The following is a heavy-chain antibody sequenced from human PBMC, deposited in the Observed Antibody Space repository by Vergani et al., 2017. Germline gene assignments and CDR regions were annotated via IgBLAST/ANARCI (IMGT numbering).Heavy chain of an antibody. CDR2: TWYDGNNK. D-gene: IGHD5-12*01. CDR3: AIDLRLLYSRFDP. V-gene: IGHV3-33*01. J-gene: IGHJ5*02. CDR1: GFTFNQYG. Sequence: QVQLVESGGGVVQPGRSLRLSCAASGFTFNQYGMHWVRQAPGKGLAWVAVTWYDGNNKQYADSVKGRFTISRDNSKSTMYLQMNSLRDEDTGVYYCAIDLRLLYSRFDPWGQGTLVTVSS.